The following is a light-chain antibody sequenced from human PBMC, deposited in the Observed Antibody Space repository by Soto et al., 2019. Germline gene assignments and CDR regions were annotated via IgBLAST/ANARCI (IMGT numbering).Light chain of an antibody. J-gene: IGKJ5*01. CDR1: QDIRNY. Sequence: DLQMTQSPSSLSASVGDRVTITCQASQDIRNYLNWYQQKPGKAPKLLIYDASNLETGVPSRFSGRGYGTDFTFTISSLQPEDIATYYCQHYDNLSITFGQGTRLDIK. V-gene: IGKV1-33*01. CDR2: DAS. CDR3: QHYDNLSIT.